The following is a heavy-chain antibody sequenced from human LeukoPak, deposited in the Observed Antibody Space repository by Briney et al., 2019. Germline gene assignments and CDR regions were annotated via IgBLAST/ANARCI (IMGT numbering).Heavy chain of an antibody. D-gene: IGHD5-12*01. V-gene: IGHV4-34*01. CDR1: GGSFSGYY. J-gene: IGHJ4*02. Sequence: SETLSLTCAVYGGSFSGYYWSWIRQPPGKGLGWIGEINHSGSTNYNPSLKSRVTISVDTSKNQFSLKLSSVTAADTAVYYCARDRGGYDLWGQGTLVTVSS. CDR3: ARDRGGYDL. CDR2: INHSGST.